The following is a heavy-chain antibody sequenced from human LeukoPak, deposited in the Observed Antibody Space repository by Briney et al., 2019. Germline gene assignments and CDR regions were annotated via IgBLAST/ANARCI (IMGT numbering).Heavy chain of an antibody. D-gene: IGHD3-3*01. CDR3: ANFAVGFDY. V-gene: IGHV3-7*03. CDR1: GFTFSSYW. Sequence: TGGSLRLSCAASGFTFSSYWMSWVRLAPGKGLEWVANIKQDGSAKFYVESVKGRFTISRDNSKNTLYLQMNSLRAEDTAVYYCANFAVGFDYWGQGTLVTVSS. CDR2: IKQDGSAK. J-gene: IGHJ4*02.